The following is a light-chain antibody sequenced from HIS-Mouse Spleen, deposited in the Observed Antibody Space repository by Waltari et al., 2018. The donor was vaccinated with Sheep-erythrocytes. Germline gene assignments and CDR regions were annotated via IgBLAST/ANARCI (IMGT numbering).Light chain of an antibody. CDR1: QSMSSY. CDR3: QQSYSTPRT. CDR2: AAY. J-gene: IGKJ1*01. V-gene: IGKV1-39*01. Sequence: VQMTQSPSSLSASVGDIVTITCRASQSMSSYLNWYQQKPGKALKLLIYAAYSLHSGVPSRFSGSGSGTDFTLTISSLQPEDFATYYCQQSYSTPRTFGQGTKVEIK.